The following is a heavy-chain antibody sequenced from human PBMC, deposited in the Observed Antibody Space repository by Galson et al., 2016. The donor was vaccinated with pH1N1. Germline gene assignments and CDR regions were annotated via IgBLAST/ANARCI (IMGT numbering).Heavy chain of an antibody. CDR3: AKVGSYCSGGRCYYFYY. V-gene: IGHV3-23*01. CDR2: ISGSGGST. CDR1: GFTFSNYA. J-gene: IGHJ4*02. Sequence: SLRLSCAASGFTFSNYAMNWVRQAPGKGLEWVSGISGSGGSTNYAESVKGRFIISRDNFKNTLYLQMNSLRAEDTAIFYCAKVGSYCSGGRCYYFYYWGLGTPVTVAS. D-gene: IGHD2-15*01.